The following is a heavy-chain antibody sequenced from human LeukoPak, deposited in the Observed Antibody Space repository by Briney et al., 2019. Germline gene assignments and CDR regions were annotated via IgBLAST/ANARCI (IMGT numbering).Heavy chain of an antibody. D-gene: IGHD1-1*01. Sequence: GGSLRLSCAASGFTFGDYAMSWVRQAPGKGLEWVGFIRSKAYGGTTEYAASVKGRFTISRDDSKSIAYLQMNSLKTEDTAVYYCTRDRGYNWNDLPIDYWGQGPLVTVSS. CDR2: IRSKAYGGTT. V-gene: IGHV3-49*04. CDR3: TRDRGYNWNDLPIDY. J-gene: IGHJ4*02. CDR1: GFTFGDYA.